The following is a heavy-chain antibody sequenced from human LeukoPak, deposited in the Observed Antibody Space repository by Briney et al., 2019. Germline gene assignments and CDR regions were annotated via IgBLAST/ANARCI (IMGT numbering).Heavy chain of an antibody. J-gene: IGHJ4*02. D-gene: IGHD2-2*01. CDR2: MNPNSGNT. V-gene: IGHV1-8*03. CDR1: GFTFSSHD. Sequence: GGSLRLSCVASGFTFSSHDMNWVRQATGQGLEWMGWMNPNSGNTDFAQKFQDRVTLTRDTSISTAYMELSGLRSDDTAVYYCARGSSSSWGGRDDYWGQGTLVTVSS. CDR3: ARGSSSSWGGRDDY.